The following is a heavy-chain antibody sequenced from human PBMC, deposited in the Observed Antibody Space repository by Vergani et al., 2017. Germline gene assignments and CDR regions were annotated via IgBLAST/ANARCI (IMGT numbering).Heavy chain of an antibody. CDR3: AKEGRVWVPAGKYYYYYYMDV. CDR1: EFTFSNYA. CDR2: ISGSGVSA. Sequence: EVQLLESGGGLVQPGGSLRLTCAASEFTFSNYAMNWVRQAPGKGLEWVSGISGSGVSAYYTDSVKGRFTISRDNSKNTLYLQMNSLIAEDTAVYYCAKEGRVWVPAGKYYYYYYMDVWGKGTTVTVSS. D-gene: IGHD2-2*01. V-gene: IGHV3-23*01. J-gene: IGHJ6*03.